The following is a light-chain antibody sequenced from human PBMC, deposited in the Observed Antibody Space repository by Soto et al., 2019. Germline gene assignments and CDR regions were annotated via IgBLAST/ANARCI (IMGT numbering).Light chain of an antibody. Sequence: ESVMTQSPATLSLSPGKRATLSCRASQSVSSNLAWYQQKPGQAPRLLIYGTSTRATGIPARFSGSGSGTDFTLTISSLQSEDFAVYYCQQYDSWPPITFGQGTRLEIK. J-gene: IGKJ5*01. CDR3: QQYDSWPPIT. CDR2: GTS. CDR1: QSVSSN. V-gene: IGKV3D-15*01.